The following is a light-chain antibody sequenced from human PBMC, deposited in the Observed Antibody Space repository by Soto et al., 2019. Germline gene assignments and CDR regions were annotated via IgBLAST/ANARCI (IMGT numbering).Light chain of an antibody. V-gene: IGLV1-44*01. Sequence: SLLTPPRSACGTPGQRVTVSCSGSTSNIGRDIVNWYQLLPGAAPKLFIYNNNQRPSGVADRVAGSKSGTSASLAISRLQSEDEADYYCVAWDDSLKSYVFGAETKVT. J-gene: IGLJ1*01. CDR2: NNN. CDR1: TSNIGRDI. CDR3: VAWDDSLKSYV.